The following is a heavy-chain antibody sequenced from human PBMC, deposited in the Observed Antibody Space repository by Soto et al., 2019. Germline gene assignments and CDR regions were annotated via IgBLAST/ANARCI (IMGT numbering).Heavy chain of an antibody. J-gene: IGHJ6*02. V-gene: IGHV1-69*13. CDR2: IIPIFGTA. Sequence: ASVKVSCKASGGTFSSYAISWVRQAPGQGLEWMGGIIPIFGTANYAQKFQGRVTITADESTSTAYMELSSLRSEDTAVYYCARDETLVLGYYYVMDVWGQGTTVTVSS. CDR1: GGTFSSYA. CDR3: ARDETLVLGYYYVMDV.